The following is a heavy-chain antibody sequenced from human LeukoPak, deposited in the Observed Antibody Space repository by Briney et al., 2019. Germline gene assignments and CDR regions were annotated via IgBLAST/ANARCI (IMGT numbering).Heavy chain of an antibody. J-gene: IGHJ4*02. V-gene: IGHV4-59*08. D-gene: IGHD6-19*01. CDR3: ARLSIAVAASSDY. CDR1: GGSISSYY. CDR2: IYYSGST. Sequence: SETLSLTCTVSGGSISSYYWSWIRQPPGKGLEWIGYIYYSGSTNYNPSLESRVTISVDTSKNQFSLNLSSVTAADTAVYYCARLSIAVAASSDYWGQGTLVTVSS.